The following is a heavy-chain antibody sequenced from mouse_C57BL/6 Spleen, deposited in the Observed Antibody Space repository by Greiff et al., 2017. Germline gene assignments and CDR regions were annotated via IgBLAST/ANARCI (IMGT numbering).Heavy chain of an antibody. CDR3: AVNYYGSSYYAMDY. Sequence: VQLQQSGPELVKPGASVKISCKASGYTFTDYYMNWVKQSHGKSLEWIGDINPNNGGTSYNQKFKGKATLTVDKSSSTAYIELRSLTSEDSAVYYCAVNYYGSSYYAMDYWGQGTSVTVSS. J-gene: IGHJ4*01. CDR2: INPNNGGT. CDR1: GYTFTDYY. V-gene: IGHV1-26*01. D-gene: IGHD1-1*01.